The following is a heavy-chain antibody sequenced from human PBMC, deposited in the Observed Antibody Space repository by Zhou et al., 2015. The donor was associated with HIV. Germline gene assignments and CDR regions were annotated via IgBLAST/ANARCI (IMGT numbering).Heavy chain of an antibody. CDR1: GDIFNNFG. J-gene: IGHJ6*02. CDR2: IIPMFGTT. V-gene: IGHV1-69*01. CDR3: ASYETPITMVRGVIRDPNYYYYYGMDV. D-gene: IGHD3-10*01. Sequence: QVQLIQSGAEMKKPGSSVKVSCKASGDIFNNFGISWVRQAPGQGLEWMGGIIPMFGTTNYTEKFQGRVTITADESTSTAYMELSSLRSEDTAVYYCASYETPITMVRGVIRDPNYYYYYGMDVWGQGP.